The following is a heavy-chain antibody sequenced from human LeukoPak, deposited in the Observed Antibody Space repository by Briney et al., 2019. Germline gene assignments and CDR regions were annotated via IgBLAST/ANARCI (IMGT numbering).Heavy chain of an antibody. CDR1: GYTFTSYD. V-gene: IGHV1-8*03. Sequence: ASVKVSCKASGYTFTSYDINWVRQATAQGLEWMGWMNPNSGNTGYEQKFQGRVTITRNPSISTAYMELSSLRSEDTAVYYCARVPSYCSSTSCRRYYFDYWGQGTLVTVSS. J-gene: IGHJ4*02. CDR3: ARVPSYCSSTSCRRYYFDY. D-gene: IGHD2-2*01. CDR2: MNPNSGNT.